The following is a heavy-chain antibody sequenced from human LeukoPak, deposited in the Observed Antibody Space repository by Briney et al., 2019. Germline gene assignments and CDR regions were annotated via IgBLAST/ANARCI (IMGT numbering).Heavy chain of an antibody. CDR1: GFTFSSYV. CDR3: AKDRGYSYGGDFDY. J-gene: IGHJ4*02. D-gene: IGHD5-18*01. Sequence: GGSLRLSCAASGFTFSSYVMHWVRQAPGKGLEWVAVMSYDGSNKYYADSVKGRFTISRDNSKNTLYLQMNSLRAEDTAVYYCAKDRGYSYGGDFDYWGQGTLVTVSS. CDR2: MSYDGSNK. V-gene: IGHV3-30*18.